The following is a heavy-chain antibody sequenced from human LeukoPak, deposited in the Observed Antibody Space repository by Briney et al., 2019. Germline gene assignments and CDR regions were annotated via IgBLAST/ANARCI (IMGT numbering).Heavy chain of an antibody. V-gene: IGHV3-33*01. CDR3: ARDAQRGFDYSNSLEY. J-gene: IGHJ4*01. CDR2: IWSDGSNR. Sequence: GGSLRLSCAASGFIYSHYGMHWVRQAPRKGLEWVAVIWSDGSNRFYAGSVKGRFTISRDNSQNTLFLQMNSLRAEDTAMYYCARDAQRGFDYSNSLEYWGHGTLVTASS. CDR1: GFIYSHYG. D-gene: IGHD4-11*01.